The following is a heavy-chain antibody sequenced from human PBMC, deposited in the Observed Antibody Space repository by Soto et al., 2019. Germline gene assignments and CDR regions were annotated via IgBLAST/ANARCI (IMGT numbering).Heavy chain of an antibody. J-gene: IGHJ3*02. CDR2: MSHSGGS. CDR3: ARVERGTATTVVDAFDI. Sequence: QVQLQQWGAGLLKPSETLSPTCAVYGGFVTSGSYYWSWIRQPPGKGLEWIGEMSHSGGSHFNPTHKSRVTISVDTSKNQCALKMSSVTAADTALYYCARVERGTATTVVDAFDIWGPGTMVTVSS. V-gene: IGHV4-34*01. CDR1: GGFVTSGSYY. D-gene: IGHD1-1*01.